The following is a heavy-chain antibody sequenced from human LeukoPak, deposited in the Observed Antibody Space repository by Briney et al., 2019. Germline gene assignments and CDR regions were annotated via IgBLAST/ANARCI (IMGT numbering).Heavy chain of an antibody. J-gene: IGHJ5*02. D-gene: IGHD4-11*01. CDR2: IYPDDSDT. CDR1: GYRFLSHW. Sequence: GESLKISCQASGYRFLSHWIGWVRQMPGKGLEWMGIIYPDDSDTRYSPSFQGQVTISADKSLNTAYLQWSSLKASDTAIYYCARHTFDSTSYYTGRDTWGQGTLVTVSS. CDR3: ARHTFDSTSYYTGRDT. V-gene: IGHV5-51*01.